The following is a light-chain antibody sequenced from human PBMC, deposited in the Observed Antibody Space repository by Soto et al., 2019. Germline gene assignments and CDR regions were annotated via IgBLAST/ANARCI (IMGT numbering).Light chain of an antibody. J-gene: IGLJ3*02. V-gene: IGLV2-11*01. CDR1: NRDAGGYKY. CDR2: DVS. Sequence: QSVLTQPRSVSGSPGQSVAISCTGTNRDAGGYKYVSWYQQHPGKAPKLVIYDVSERPSGVPDRFSGSRSGNTASLTISGLQAEDEADYYCSSYAGTYTLGVFGGGTKLTVL. CDR3: SSYAGTYTLGV.